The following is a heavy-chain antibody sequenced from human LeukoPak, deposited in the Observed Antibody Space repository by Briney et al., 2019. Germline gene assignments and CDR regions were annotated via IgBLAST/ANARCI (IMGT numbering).Heavy chain of an antibody. CDR3: ARGKAKTVGTTLYCFEP. Sequence: GGSLRLSCAASGFTFSSYNMNWVRQAPGKGLEWVSYISSSSSTIYYADSVKGRFTISRDNAKNSLYLQMNSLRDEDTAVYYCARGKAKTVGTTLYCFEPWGQGTLVTVSS. CDR1: GFTFSSYN. D-gene: IGHD1-26*01. V-gene: IGHV3-48*02. CDR2: ISSSSSTI. J-gene: IGHJ5*02.